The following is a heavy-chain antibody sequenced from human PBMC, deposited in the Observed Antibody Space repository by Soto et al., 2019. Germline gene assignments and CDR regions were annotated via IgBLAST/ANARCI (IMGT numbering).Heavy chain of an antibody. Sequence: SETLSLTCTVSGGSISSSSYYWGWIRQPPGKGLEWIGSIYYSGSTYYNPSLKSRVTISVDTSKNQFSLKLGSVTAADTAVYYCARQGLRLGELSPIDYWGQGTLVTVSS. CDR3: ARQGLRLGELSPIDY. J-gene: IGHJ4*02. V-gene: IGHV4-39*01. D-gene: IGHD3-16*02. CDR2: IYYSGST. CDR1: GGSISSSSYY.